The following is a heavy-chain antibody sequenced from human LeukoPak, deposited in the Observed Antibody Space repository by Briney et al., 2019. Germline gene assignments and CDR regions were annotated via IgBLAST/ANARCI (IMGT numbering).Heavy chain of an antibody. Sequence: GGSLRLSCAASGFTFSNAWMSWVRQAPGKGLEWVSAISGSGGSTYYADSVKGRFTISRDNSRNTLYLQMNSLRAEDTAVYYCAKGVRRSSDYSSPVDYWGQGTLVTVSS. D-gene: IGHD3-22*01. CDR2: ISGSGGST. CDR3: AKGVRRSSDYSSPVDY. CDR1: GFTFSNAW. J-gene: IGHJ4*02. V-gene: IGHV3-23*01.